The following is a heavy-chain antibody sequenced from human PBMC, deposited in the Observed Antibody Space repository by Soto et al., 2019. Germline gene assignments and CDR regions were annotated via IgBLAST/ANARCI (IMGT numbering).Heavy chain of an antibody. J-gene: IGHJ4*01. CDR2: IVPIYRTA. CDR1: GDTFSSYR. Sequence: QVQLVQSGAEVKKPGSSVKVSCKASGDTFSSYRINWVRQAPGQGLEWVGGIVPIYRTADYAQKFQGRVTIIADESARTSYMELRSLKSQDTAVYYCVRDSGAKLSSSWGHGTLVTVSS. V-gene: IGHV1-69*01. CDR3: VRDSGAKLSSS. D-gene: IGHD6-13*01.